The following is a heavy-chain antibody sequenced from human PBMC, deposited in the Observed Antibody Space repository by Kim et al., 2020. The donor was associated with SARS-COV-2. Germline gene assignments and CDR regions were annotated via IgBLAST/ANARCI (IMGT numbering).Heavy chain of an antibody. CDR2: ISYDGSNK. V-gene: IGHV3-30-3*01. CDR3: AREYYDFWSGYTPAGGTFDY. CDR1: GFTFSSYA. Sequence: GGSLRLSCAASGFTFSSYAMHWVRQAPGKGLEWVAVISYDGSNKYYADSVKGRFTISRDNSKNTLYLQMNSLRAEDTAVYYCAREYYDFWSGYTPAGGTFDYWGQGTLVTVSS. D-gene: IGHD3-3*01. J-gene: IGHJ4*02.